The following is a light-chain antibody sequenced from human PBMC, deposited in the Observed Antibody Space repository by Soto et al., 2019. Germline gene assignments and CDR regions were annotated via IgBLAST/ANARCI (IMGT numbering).Light chain of an antibody. J-gene: IGKJ3*01. CDR1: QGISRY. Sequence: DIQLTQSPSFLSASVGDRVTITFRASQGISRYLAWYQHKPGQAPKLLIYAASTLQSGVPSRFSGSGSGTEFTLTISSLQPEDFATYYCQQLNSYPSFGPGTKVDIK. CDR3: QQLNSYPS. V-gene: IGKV1-9*01. CDR2: AAS.